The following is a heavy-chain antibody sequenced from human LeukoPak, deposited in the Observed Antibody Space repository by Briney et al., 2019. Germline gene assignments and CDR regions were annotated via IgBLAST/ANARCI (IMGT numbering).Heavy chain of an antibody. V-gene: IGHV4-39*07. D-gene: IGHD2-15*01. Sequence: SETLSLTCTVSGGSISSSSYYWGWIRQPPGKGLEWIGSIYYSGSTYYNPSLKSRVTISVGTSKNQFSLKLSSVTAADTAVYYCARERNIVVVVAAPSSYGMDVWGQGTTVTVSS. CDR2: IYYSGST. CDR1: GGSISSSSYY. J-gene: IGHJ6*02. CDR3: ARERNIVVVVAAPSSYGMDV.